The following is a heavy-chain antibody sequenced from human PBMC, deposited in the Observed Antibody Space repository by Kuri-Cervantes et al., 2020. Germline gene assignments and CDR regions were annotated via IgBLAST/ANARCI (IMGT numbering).Heavy chain of an antibody. D-gene: IGHD1-26*01. V-gene: IGHV3-23*01. CDR3: ARITPLGGGSYPFDY. Sequence: GGSLRLSCVASRFTFSSYAMSWARQAPGKGLGWVSVLTGNGDDTLYAESVTGRFTVSRDNSKNTLYLQMNSLKTEDTAVYYCARITPLGGGSYPFDYWGQGALVTVSS. CDR1: RFTFSSYA. CDR2: LTGNGDDT. J-gene: IGHJ4*02.